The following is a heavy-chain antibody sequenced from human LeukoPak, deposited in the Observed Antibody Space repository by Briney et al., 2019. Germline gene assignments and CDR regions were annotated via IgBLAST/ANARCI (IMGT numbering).Heavy chain of an antibody. J-gene: IGHJ6*03. Sequence: GGSLRLSCAASGFTFSSYWMHWVRQAPGKGLVWVSRINSDGSSTRYADSVKGRFTISRDNAKNTLYLQMDSLRAEDTAVYYCARDTRITVGLVYNYYYMDVWGKGTTVTVSS. D-gene: IGHD6-19*01. CDR3: ARDTRITVGLVYNYYYMDV. CDR1: GFTFSSYW. CDR2: INSDGSST. V-gene: IGHV3-74*01.